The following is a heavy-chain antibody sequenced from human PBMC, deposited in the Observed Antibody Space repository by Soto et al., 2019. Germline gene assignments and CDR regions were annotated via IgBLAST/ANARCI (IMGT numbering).Heavy chain of an antibody. CDR2: ISYDGRNK. CDR1: GFSLNDYG. J-gene: IGHJ4*02. CDR3: AKSNPGDYDTPDF. D-gene: IGHD3-22*01. V-gene: IGHV3-30*18. Sequence: QVQLGESGGGVVQPGRSLRLSCAASGFSLNDYGMHWVRQPPGKGLEWVADISYDGRNKYYTDSVRGRFTISRDISKGTLYLQMNSLRPEDTAVYYCAKSNPGDYDTPDFWGQGTPVTVSP.